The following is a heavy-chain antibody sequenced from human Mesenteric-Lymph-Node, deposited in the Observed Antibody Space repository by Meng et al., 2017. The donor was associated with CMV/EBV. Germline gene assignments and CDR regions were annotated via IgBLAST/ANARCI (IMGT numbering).Heavy chain of an antibody. D-gene: IGHD1-1*01. J-gene: IGHJ4*02. V-gene: IGHV3-64*02. CDR2: ISSNGGST. Sequence: GGSLRLSCAAFGFIFSSYAMHWVRQAPGKGLEYVSVISSNGGSTHYADSVKGRFTISRDNSKNTLYLQMGSLRAEDMAVYYCARGGRGSGTHWRHFDYWGRGTLVTVSS. CDR3: ARGGRGSGTHWRHFDY. CDR1: GFIFSSYA.